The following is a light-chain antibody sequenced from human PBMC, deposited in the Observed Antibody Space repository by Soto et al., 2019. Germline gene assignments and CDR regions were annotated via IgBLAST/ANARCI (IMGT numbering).Light chain of an antibody. J-gene: IGKJ1*01. V-gene: IGKV3-11*01. CDR3: QQYNSYLWT. Sequence: EIVLTQSPATLSLSPGERATLSCRASQSVGRYLAWYQQKPGQAPRLLIYDASHRATGIPARFSGSGSGTDFTLTISSLEPEDFATYYCQQYNSYLWTFGQGTKVEIK. CDR2: DAS. CDR1: QSVGRY.